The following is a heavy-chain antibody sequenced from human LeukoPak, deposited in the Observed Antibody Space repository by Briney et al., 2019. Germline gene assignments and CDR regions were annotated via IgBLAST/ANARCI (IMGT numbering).Heavy chain of an antibody. CDR1: GYTLTELS. V-gene: IGHV1-24*01. CDR3: ATESSGWYGFGY. CDR2: FDPEDGET. D-gene: IGHD6-19*01. Sequence: ASVKVSCKVSGYTLTELSMHWVRQAPGKGLEWMGGFDPEDGETIYAQKFQGRVTMTEDTSTDTAYMELSSLRSEDTAVYYCATESSGWYGFGYWGQGTLVTVSS. J-gene: IGHJ4*02.